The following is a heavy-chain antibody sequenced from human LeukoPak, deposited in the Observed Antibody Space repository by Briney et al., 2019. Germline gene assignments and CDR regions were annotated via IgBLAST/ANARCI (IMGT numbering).Heavy chain of an antibody. CDR2: ISYDGSNK. CDR1: GFTFSSYG. D-gene: IGHD2-2*01. CDR3: AKEGNDQGYFDY. Sequence: GRSLRLSCAASGFTFSSYGMHWVRQAPGKGLEWVAVISYDGSNKYYADSVKGRFTISRDNSKNTLYLQMNSLRAEDTAVYYRAKEGNDQGYFDYWGQGTLVTVSS. J-gene: IGHJ4*02. V-gene: IGHV3-30*18.